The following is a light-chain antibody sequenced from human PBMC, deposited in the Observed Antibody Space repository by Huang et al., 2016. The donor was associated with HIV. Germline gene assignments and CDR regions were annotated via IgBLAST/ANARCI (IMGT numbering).Light chain of an antibody. J-gene: IGKJ2*01. CDR3: QQFESLPHT. V-gene: IGKV1-33*01. CDR2: QTS. Sequence: DIQVIQSPSSLSASVGDRVTLACRATHDIDYYLNWYQQKPGKAPKLLISQTSTLQTGVPLRFSGSGSGTDFSFIITDLQPEDVGTYYCQQFESLPHTFGQGTKLEI. CDR1: HDIDYY.